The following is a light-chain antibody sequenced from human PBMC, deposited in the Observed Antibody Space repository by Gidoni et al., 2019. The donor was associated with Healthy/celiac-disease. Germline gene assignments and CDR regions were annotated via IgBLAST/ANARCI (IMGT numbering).Light chain of an antibody. CDR3: QVWDSSSDQEV. Sequence: SYVLTQPPSVSVAPGKTARITCGGNNIGSKSVHWYQQKPGQAPVLVVYDDGDRPSGIPERFSGSNSGNTATLTISRVEAGDEADYYCQVWDSSSDQEVFGTGTKVTVL. V-gene: IGLV3-21*03. CDR2: DDG. J-gene: IGLJ1*01. CDR1: NIGSKS.